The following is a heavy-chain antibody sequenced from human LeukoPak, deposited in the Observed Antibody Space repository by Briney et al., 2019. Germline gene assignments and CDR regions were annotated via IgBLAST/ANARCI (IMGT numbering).Heavy chain of an antibody. D-gene: IGHD1-26*01. J-gene: IGHJ4*02. CDR1: GYTFTSYG. V-gene: IGHV1-18*01. Sequence: ASVKVSCKASGYTFTSYGISWVRQAPGQGLEWMGWISAYNGNTNYAQKLQGRVTMTTDTSTSTAYMELRSLRSDHTAVYYCARGWYRGGNYPPLTDYWGQGTLVTVSS. CDR3: ARGWYRGGNYPPLTDY. CDR2: ISAYNGNT.